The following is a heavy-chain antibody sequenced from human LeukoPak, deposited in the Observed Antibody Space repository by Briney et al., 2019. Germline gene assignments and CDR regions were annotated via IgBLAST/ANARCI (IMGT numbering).Heavy chain of an antibody. CDR3: TRRGTATTERFDY. V-gene: IGHV4-39*01. Sequence: SKTLSLTCTVSGGSISSSSYYWSWIRQPPGKGLEWIGSIYYSGSAYYNPSLKSRVTISVDTSKNQFSLKLSSVTAADTAVYCCTRRGTATTERFDYWGQGTLVTVSS. CDR1: GGSISSSSYY. J-gene: IGHJ4*02. D-gene: IGHD4-17*01. CDR2: IYYSGSA.